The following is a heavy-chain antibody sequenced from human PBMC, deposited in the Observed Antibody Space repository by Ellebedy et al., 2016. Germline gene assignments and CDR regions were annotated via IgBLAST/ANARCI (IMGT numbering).Heavy chain of an antibody. CDR2: IGRGGCTI. J-gene: IGHJ4*02. D-gene: IGHD3-10*01. CDR1: GFTFSDYY. Sequence: GESLKISXTASGFTFSDYYMSWIRQAPGKGLEWVSYIGRGGCTIYYADSVKGRFTISRDNANNSLYLQMNSLRVEDTAVYYCARDGGFGELLYGDWGYWGQGTLVSVSS. V-gene: IGHV3-11*01. CDR3: ARDGGFGELLYGDWGY.